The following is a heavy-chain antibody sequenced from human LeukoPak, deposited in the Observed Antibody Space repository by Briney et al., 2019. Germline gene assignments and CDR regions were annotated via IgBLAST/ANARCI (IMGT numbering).Heavy chain of an antibody. V-gene: IGHV4-61*01. J-gene: IGHJ5*02. CDR3: ARGAARASGYSVPFDP. D-gene: IGHD3-9*01. Sequence: PSETLSLTCTVSGGSVSSGSYYWSWIRQPPGKGLEWIGYIYYSESTNYNPSLKSRVTISVDTSKNQFSLKLSSVTAADTAVYYCARGAARASGYSVPFDPWGQGTLVTVSS. CDR1: GGSVSSGSYY. CDR2: IYYSEST.